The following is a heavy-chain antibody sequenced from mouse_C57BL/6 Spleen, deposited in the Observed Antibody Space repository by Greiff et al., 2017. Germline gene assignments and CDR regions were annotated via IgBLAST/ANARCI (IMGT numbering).Heavy chain of an antibody. J-gene: IGHJ2*01. CDR1: GYPFTRYW. Sequence: VQLQQPGAELVMPGASVKLSCKASGYPFTRYWVHWVKQKPGQGLGWIGEIDPSDSYTNYNQKFKGKSTLTVDKSSSTAYMQLSSLTSEDSAVYYCARFYYGSLHFDYWGQGTTLTVSS. D-gene: IGHD1-1*01. CDR2: IDPSDSYT. V-gene: IGHV1-69*01. CDR3: ARFYYGSLHFDY.